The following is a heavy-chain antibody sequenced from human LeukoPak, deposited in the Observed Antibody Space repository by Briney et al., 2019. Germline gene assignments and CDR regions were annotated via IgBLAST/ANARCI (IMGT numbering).Heavy chain of an antibody. CDR3: AKDTQGMTGGFDY. D-gene: IGHD4-23*01. Sequence: PGGSLRLSCAASGFTFDDYAMHWVRQAPGKGLEWVSGINWNSGTIGYADSVKGRSTISRDNAKNSLYLQVSSLRTEDTALYYCAKDTQGMTGGFDYWGQGTLVTVSS. CDR1: GFTFDDYA. J-gene: IGHJ4*02. CDR2: INWNSGTI. V-gene: IGHV3-9*01.